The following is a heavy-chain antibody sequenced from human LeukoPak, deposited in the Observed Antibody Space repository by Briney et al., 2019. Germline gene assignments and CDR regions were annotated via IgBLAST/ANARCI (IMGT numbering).Heavy chain of an antibody. CDR3: ARGSGSGYYYPRPIGY. CDR2: INHSGST. J-gene: IGHJ4*02. V-gene: IGHV4-34*01. Sequence: SETLSLTCAVYGGSFSGYYWSWIRQPPGKGLEWIGEINHSGSTNYNSSLKSRVTISVDTSKNQFSLKLSSVTAADTAVYYCARGSGSGYYYPRPIGYWGQGTLVTVSS. D-gene: IGHD3-22*01. CDR1: GGSFSGYY.